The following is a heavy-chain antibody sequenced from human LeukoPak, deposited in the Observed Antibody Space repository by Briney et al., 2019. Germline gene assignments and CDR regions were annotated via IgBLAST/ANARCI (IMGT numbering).Heavy chain of an antibody. CDR1: GGTFSSYA. CDR2: IIPIFGTA. D-gene: IGHD3-22*01. CDR3: ARSAYYYDSSGVFFPYYFDY. J-gene: IGHJ4*02. V-gene: IGHV1-69*13. Sequence: SVTVSCKASGGTFSSYAISWVRQAPGQGLEWMGGIIPIFGTANYAQKFQGRVTITADESTSTAYMELSSLRSEDTAVYYCARSAYYYDSSGVFFPYYFDYWGQGTLVTVSS.